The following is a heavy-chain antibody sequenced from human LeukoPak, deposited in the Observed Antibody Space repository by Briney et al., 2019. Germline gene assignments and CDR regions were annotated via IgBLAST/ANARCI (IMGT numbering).Heavy chain of an antibody. V-gene: IGHV3-23*01. J-gene: IGHJ4*02. CDR2: ISGSGGST. D-gene: IGHD3-22*01. Sequence: PGGSLRLSCAASGFTFSSYAMSWVRQAPGKGLEWVSAISGSGGSTYYADSVKGRFTISRDNSKNTLYLQMNSLRAEDTAVYYCAKDPTYYYDSSGRSTPFDYWGQGALVTVSS. CDR3: AKDPTYYYDSSGRSTPFDY. CDR1: GFTFSSYA.